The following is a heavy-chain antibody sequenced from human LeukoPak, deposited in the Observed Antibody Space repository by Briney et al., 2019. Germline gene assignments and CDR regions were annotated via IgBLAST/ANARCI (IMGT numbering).Heavy chain of an antibody. CDR1: GGSISSSSYY. CDR2: IYYSGST. D-gene: IGHD3-22*01. CDR3: ARDIPTYYYDSSGSEYYFDY. J-gene: IGHJ4*02. V-gene: IGHV4-39*07. Sequence: SETLSLTCTVSGGSISSSSYYWGWLRQPPGKGLEWIGSIYYSGSTYYNPSLKSRVTISVDTSKNQFSLKLSSVTAADTAVYYCARDIPTYYYDSSGSEYYFDYWGQGTLVTVSS.